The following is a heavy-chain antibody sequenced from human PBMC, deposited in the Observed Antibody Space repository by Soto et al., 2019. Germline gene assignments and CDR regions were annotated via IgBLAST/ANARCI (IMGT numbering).Heavy chain of an antibody. V-gene: IGHV5-10-1*01. CDR2: IDPADSYT. CDR1: EYSFANYW. CDR3: ARRHSSSSGFDP. J-gene: IGHJ5*02. D-gene: IGHD6-6*01. Sequence: GESLRICCTGSEYSFANYWITLVLQMPGKGLEWMWRIDPADSYTNYSPSFQGHVTFSVDKSIDTAYLQWRSLQASDTAMYYCARRHSSSSGFDPWGQGTLVTVSS.